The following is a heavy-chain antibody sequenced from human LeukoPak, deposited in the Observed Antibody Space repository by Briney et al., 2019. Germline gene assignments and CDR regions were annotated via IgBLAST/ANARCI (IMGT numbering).Heavy chain of an antibody. Sequence: ASVKVSCKASGYTFTSYGISWVRQAPGQGLEWMGWISAYNGNTNYAQKLQGRVTMTTDTSTSTAYMELRSLRSDDTAVYYCARGHYDSSGYLYYYYMDVWGKGTTVTVSS. CDR2: ISAYNGNT. V-gene: IGHV1-18*01. CDR1: GYTFTSYG. J-gene: IGHJ6*03. CDR3: ARGHYDSSGYLYYYYMDV. D-gene: IGHD3-22*01.